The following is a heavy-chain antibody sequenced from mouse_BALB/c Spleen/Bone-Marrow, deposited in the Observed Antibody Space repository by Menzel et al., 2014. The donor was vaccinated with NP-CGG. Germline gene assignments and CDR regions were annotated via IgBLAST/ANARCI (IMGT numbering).Heavy chain of an antibody. J-gene: IGHJ2*01. D-gene: IGHD3-1*01. CDR3: ARYGLGTYFDY. Sequence: EVQLQESGAELVKPGASVKLSCTTSGFNIKDTYMHWVKPRPEQGLEWIGRIDPANGNTKYDPKFQGKATITADTSSNTAYLQLSSLTSEDTAVYYCARYGLGTYFDYWGQGTTLTVSS. CDR1: GFNIKDTY. CDR2: IDPANGNT. V-gene: IGHV14-3*02.